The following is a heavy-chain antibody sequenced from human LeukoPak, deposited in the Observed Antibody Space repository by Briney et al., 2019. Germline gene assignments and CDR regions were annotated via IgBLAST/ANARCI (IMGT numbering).Heavy chain of an antibody. V-gene: IGHV1-18*01. J-gene: IGHJ4*02. D-gene: IGHD3-3*01. Sequence: ASVKVSCKASGYTFTSYGISWVRQAPGQGLEWMGWISAYNGNTNYAQKLQGRVTMTTDTSTSTAYMELRSLRSDDTAVYYCARAATDDFWSGYYAFVLFDYWGQGTLVTVSS. CDR1: GYTFTSYG. CDR2: ISAYNGNT. CDR3: ARAATDDFWSGYYAFVLFDY.